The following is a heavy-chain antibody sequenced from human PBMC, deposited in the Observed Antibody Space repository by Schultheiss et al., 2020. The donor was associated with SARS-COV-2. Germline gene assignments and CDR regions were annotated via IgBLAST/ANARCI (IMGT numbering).Heavy chain of an antibody. CDR1: GGSISSYY. D-gene: IGHD2-2*01. J-gene: IGHJ5*02. V-gene: IGHV4-59*12. CDR3: ARDHEVPAAPYNWLDP. Sequence: SQTLSLTCTVSGGSISSYYWSWIRQPPGKGLEWIGSIYYSGSTYYNPSLKSRVTISVDTSKNQFSLKLSSVTAADTAVYYCARDHEVPAAPYNWLDPWGQGTLVTVSS. CDR2: IYYSGST.